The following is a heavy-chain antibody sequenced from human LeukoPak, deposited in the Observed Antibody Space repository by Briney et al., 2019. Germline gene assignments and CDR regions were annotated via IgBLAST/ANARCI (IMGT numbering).Heavy chain of an antibody. CDR1: GFTFSSYW. V-gene: IGHV3-53*01. D-gene: IGHD3-3*01. J-gene: IGHJ5*02. Sequence: GGSLRLSCAASGFTFSSYWMSWVRQAPGKGLEWVSVIYSGGSTYYADSVKGRFTISRDNSKNTLYLQMNSLRAEDTAVYYCAGSFWSGRHNWFDPWGQGTLVTVSS. CDR2: IYSGGST. CDR3: AGSFWSGRHNWFDP.